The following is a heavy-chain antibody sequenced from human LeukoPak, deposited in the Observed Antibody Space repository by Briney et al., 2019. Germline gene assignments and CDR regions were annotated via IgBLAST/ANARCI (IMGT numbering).Heavy chain of an antibody. CDR3: AKDGCSGGSCYAEKDV. CDR2: ISWNSGSI. CDR1: GFTFDDYA. J-gene: IGHJ6*02. Sequence: GGSLRLSCAASGFTFDDYAMHWVRQAPGKGLEWVSGISWNSGSIDYADSVKGRFTISRDNAKNSLYLQMNSLRAEDTALYYCAKDGCSGGSCYAEKDVWGQGTTVTVSS. V-gene: IGHV3-9*01. D-gene: IGHD2-15*01.